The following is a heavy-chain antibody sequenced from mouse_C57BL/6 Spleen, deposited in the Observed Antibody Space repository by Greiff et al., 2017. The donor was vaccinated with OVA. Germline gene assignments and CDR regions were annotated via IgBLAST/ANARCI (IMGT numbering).Heavy chain of an antibody. CDR3: ARHDGYDYAMDY. J-gene: IGHJ4*01. D-gene: IGHD2-3*01. V-gene: IGHV2-6-1*01. CDR2: IWSDGST. Sequence: VKLQESGPGLVAPSQSLSITCTVSGFSLTSYGVHWVRQPPGQGLEWLVVIWSDGSTTYNSALKSRLSISKDNSKSQVFLKMNSLQTDDTAMYYCARHDGYDYAMDYWGQGTSVTVSS. CDR1: GFSLTSYG.